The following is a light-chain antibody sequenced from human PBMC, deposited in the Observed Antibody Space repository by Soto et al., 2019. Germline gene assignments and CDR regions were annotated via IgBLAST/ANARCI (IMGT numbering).Light chain of an antibody. V-gene: IGLV4-69*01. CDR3: QTWGSGLLI. J-gene: IGLJ2*01. CDR1: SEYSTYA. CDR2: VNNDGSH. Sequence: QLVLAQSPSASASLGASVKLTCTLTSEYSTYAIAWHQHQPEKGPRYLMKVNNDGSHVKGDGIPDRFSGSSSGAERYLTISSLQSEDEADYYCQTWGSGLLIFGGGTKLTVL.